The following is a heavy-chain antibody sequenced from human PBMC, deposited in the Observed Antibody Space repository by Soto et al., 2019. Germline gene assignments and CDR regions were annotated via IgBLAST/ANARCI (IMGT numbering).Heavy chain of an antibody. J-gene: IGHJ6*02. Sequence: GGSLRLSCAAPGFTFSAYSMNWVRLAPGKGLEWVSSISSTSTHIYYADSVKGRFTISRDNAKNSLYLQMNSLRAEDTAVYYCARDLSIIEAKYKYGMDVWGQGTTVTVSS. CDR3: ARDLSIIEAKYKYGMDV. CDR2: ISSTSTHI. D-gene: IGHD3-10*01. V-gene: IGHV3-21*01. CDR1: GFTFSAYS.